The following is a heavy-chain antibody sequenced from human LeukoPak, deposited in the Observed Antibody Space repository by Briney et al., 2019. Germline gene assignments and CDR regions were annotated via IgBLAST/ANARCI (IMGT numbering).Heavy chain of an antibody. CDR1: GYSISSGYY. CDR2: IYHSGST. CDR3: ATGGIAAAGTFDY. V-gene: IGHV4-38-2*01. J-gene: IGHJ4*02. Sequence: SETLSLTCAVSGYSISSGYYWGWIRQPPGKGLEWIGSIYHSGSTYYNPSLNSRVTISVDTSKNQFSLKLSSVTAADTAVYYCATGGIAAAGTFDYWGQGTLVTVSS. D-gene: IGHD6-13*01.